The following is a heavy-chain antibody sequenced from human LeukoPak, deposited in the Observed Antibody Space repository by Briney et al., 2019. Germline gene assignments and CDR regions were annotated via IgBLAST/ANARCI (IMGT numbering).Heavy chain of an antibody. J-gene: IGHJ4*02. CDR2: INHSGST. CDR1: GGSFRGYY. CDR3: ASTERCSTTCPLDY. V-gene: IGHV4-34*01. Sequence: AEALSLTCAVYGGSFRGYYWSWIRRPPGKGLEWIGEINHSGSTNYNPSLKSRVTISLDTSMKKFSLKLNSVTAADTAVYYCASTERCSTTCPLDYWGQGTLVTVSS. D-gene: IGHD2-2*01.